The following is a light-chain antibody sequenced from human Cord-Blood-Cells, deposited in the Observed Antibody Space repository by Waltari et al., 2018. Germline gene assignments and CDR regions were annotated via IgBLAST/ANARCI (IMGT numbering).Light chain of an antibody. CDR2: GAS. Sequence: ELVMTQSPATLAVSPGERATLSCSASQSVSSNLAWYQQKPGQAPRLLIYGASTRATGIPARFSGSESGTEFTLTISSLQSEDFAVYYCQQYNNWPSFGPGTKVDIK. J-gene: IGKJ3*01. V-gene: IGKV3-15*01. CDR3: QQYNNWPS. CDR1: QSVSSN.